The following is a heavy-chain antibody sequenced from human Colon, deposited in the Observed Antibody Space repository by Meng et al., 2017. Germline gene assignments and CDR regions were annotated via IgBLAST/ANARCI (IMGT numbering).Heavy chain of an antibody. D-gene: IGHD1-1*01. V-gene: IGHV4-61*02. CDR2: IYTSGIT. J-gene: IGHJ3*01. CDR1: GASISGGIYF. Sequence: LRLSCNVSGASISGGIYFWSWIRQPPGKGLEWIGRIYTSGITHYNPSLESRVTMSMDTSKDKFSLRLTSVTAADTAIYFCASDRIAVTGTGGVFDFWGQGTMVTVSS. CDR3: ASDRIAVTGTGGVFDF.